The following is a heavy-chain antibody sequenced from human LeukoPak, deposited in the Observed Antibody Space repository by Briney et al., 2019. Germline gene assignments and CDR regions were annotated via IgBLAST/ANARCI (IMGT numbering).Heavy chain of an antibody. CDR2: IGTGVDT. D-gene: IGHD4-17*01. CDR1: GFIFSDYD. Sequence: GGSLRLSCVASGFIFSDYDMHWVRQAPGKGLEWVSHIGTGVDTHFSDSVKGRFAISRDNARNSLYLQINCLRAEDTAIYYCARDRRADYGRNNDASDLWGHGTVVTVSS. V-gene: IGHV3-13*01. CDR3: ARDRRADYGRNNDASDL. J-gene: IGHJ3*01.